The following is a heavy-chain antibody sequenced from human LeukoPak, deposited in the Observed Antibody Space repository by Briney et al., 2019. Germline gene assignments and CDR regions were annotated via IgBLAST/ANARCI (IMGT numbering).Heavy chain of an antibody. CDR1: GIRFNDYW. V-gene: IGHV3-7*01. CDR2: IKEDGGEM. D-gene: IGHD1-14*01. CDR3: ASGMIEFDY. J-gene: IGHJ4*02. Sequence: GGSLRLSCTVSGIRFNDYWMSWVRQAPGKGLERVAYIKEDGGEMYYVDSVKGRFIISRDNAKNSVYLQMNILRVEDTAVYYCASGMIEFDYWGQGTLVTVSS.